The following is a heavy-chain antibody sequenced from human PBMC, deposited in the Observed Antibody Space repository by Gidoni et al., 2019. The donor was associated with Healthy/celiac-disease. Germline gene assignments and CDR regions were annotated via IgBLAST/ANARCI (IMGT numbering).Heavy chain of an antibody. CDR3: ARDEPRRGYYYYGMDV. D-gene: IGHD3-10*01. Sequence: QVQLVQSGAEVKKPGASVKVSCKASGYTFTSYGISWVRQAPGQGLEWMGWIGAYNGNTNYAQKLQGRVTMTTDTSTSTAYMELRSLRSDDTAVYYCARDEPRRGYYYYGMDVWGQGTTVTVSS. CDR1: GYTFTSYG. V-gene: IGHV1-18*01. J-gene: IGHJ6*02. CDR2: IGAYNGNT.